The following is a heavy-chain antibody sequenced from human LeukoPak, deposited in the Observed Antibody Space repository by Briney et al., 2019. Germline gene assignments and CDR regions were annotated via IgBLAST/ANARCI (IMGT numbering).Heavy chain of an antibody. CDR1: GGSISSSSYY. J-gene: IGHJ5*02. CDR2: IYYSGST. CDR3: ARGSIGVVSWFDP. Sequence: SETLSLTCTVSGGSISSSSYYWGWIRQPPGKGLEWIGSIYYSGSTYYNPSLKSRVTISVDTSKNQFSLKLSSVTAADTAVYYCARGSIGVVSWFDPWGQGTLVTVSS. V-gene: IGHV4-39*07. D-gene: IGHD3-3*01.